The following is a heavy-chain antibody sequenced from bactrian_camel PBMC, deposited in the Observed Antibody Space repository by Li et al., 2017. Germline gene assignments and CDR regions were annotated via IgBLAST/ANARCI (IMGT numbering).Heavy chain of an antibody. CDR1: GFTFSSYW. J-gene: IGHJ4*01. D-gene: IGHD4*01. CDR2: IADGDT. Sequence: HVQLVESGGGLVQPGGSLRLSCAASGFTFSSYWMTWVRQAPGKGLEWVCSIADGDTYYADSVEGQFIMSRDNAKNTVYLQMNNLKPEDTAVYYCAKLQSSGIVTMRLSIDYWGQGTQVTVS. V-gene: IGHV3S6*01. CDR3: AKLQSSGIVTMRLSIDY.